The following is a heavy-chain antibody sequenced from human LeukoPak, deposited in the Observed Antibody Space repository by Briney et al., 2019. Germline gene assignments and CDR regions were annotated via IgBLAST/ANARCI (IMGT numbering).Heavy chain of an antibody. Sequence: PSETLSLTCTVAATSISSHYSSWIRHPAGKGLGWIGRLYTSGSTKYNPSLKSRVSMSVDTSKNEFSLKLSSVTAADTAVYFCATGESLDYWGQGTLVTVSS. V-gene: IGHV4-4*07. D-gene: IGHD1-14*01. CDR1: ATSISSHY. J-gene: IGHJ4*02. CDR3: ATGESLDY. CDR2: LYTSGST.